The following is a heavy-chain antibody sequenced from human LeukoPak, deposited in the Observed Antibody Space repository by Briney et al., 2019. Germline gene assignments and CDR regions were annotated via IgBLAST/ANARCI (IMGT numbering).Heavy chain of an antibody. CDR3: ARDLFRRRWLQANYFDY. CDR1: GGSFSDYY. CDR2: INHSGST. J-gene: IGHJ4*02. Sequence: SETLSLTCAVYGGSFSDYYWSWIRQPPGKGLEWIGEINHSGSTNYNPSLKSRVTISVDTSKNQFSLKLSSVTAADTAVYYCARDLFRRRWLQANYFDYWGQGTLVTVSS. V-gene: IGHV4-34*01. D-gene: IGHD5-24*01.